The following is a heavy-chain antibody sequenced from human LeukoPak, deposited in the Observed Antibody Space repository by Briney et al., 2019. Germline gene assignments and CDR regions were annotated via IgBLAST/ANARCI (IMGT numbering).Heavy chain of an antibody. J-gene: IGHJ4*02. V-gene: IGHV4-4*07. D-gene: IGHD3-10*01. CDR3: ARGGNNGSGRLFDY. Sequence: SETLSLTCTVSGGSISSYYWNWIRQPAGKGLEWIGRIHTSGSTNYNPSLKSRVTMSVDTSKNQFSLKLSSVTAADTAVYYCARGGNNGSGRLFDYWGQGILVTVPS. CDR2: IHTSGST. CDR1: GGSISSYY.